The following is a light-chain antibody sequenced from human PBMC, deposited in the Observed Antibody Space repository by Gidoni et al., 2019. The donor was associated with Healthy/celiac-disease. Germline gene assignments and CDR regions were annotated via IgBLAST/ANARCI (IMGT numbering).Light chain of an antibody. CDR2: DVS. CDR1: SSDVGGYNY. Sequence: QSALTQPASGSGSPGQSITISCTGTSSDVGGYNYVSWYKQHPGKAPTLMIYDVSKRPSGVSTRFSGSKSCTTASLTISGLQAEDEADYYCSSYTSSSTLGVFVTWSKVTVL. CDR3: SSYTSSSTLGV. J-gene: IGLJ1*01. V-gene: IGLV2-14*01.